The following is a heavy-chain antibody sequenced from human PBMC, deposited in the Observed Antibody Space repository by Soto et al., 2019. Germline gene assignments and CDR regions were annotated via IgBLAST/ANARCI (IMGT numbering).Heavy chain of an antibody. D-gene: IGHD3-9*01. J-gene: IGHJ6*02. V-gene: IGHV3-23*01. CDR2: ISGSGGST. Sequence: EVQLLESGGGLVQPGGSLRLSCAASGFTFSSYAMSWVRQAPGKGLEWVSAISGSGGSTYYADSVKGRFTISRDNSKNTLYLQMNSLRAEDTAVYYCAKDDRPYYDILTGYSWYGMDVWGQGTTVTVSS. CDR1: GFTFSSYA. CDR3: AKDDRPYYDILTGYSWYGMDV.